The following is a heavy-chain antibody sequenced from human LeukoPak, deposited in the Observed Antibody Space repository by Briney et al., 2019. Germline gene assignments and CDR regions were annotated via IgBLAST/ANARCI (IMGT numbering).Heavy chain of an antibody. Sequence: GGSLRLSCAASGFTFSSYSMNWVRQAPGKGLEWVSYISSSSSTIYYADSVKGRFTISRDNSKNTLYLQMNSLRAEDTAVYYCARDLGAAAGILGWFDPWGQGTLVTVSS. D-gene: IGHD6-13*01. CDR2: ISSSSSTI. J-gene: IGHJ5*02. CDR1: GFTFSSYS. CDR3: ARDLGAAAGILGWFDP. V-gene: IGHV3-48*01.